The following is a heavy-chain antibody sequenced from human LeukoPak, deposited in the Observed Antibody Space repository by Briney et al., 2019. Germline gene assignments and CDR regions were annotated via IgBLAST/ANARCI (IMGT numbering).Heavy chain of an antibody. J-gene: IGHJ5*02. V-gene: IGHV4-34*01. CDR2: INHSGST. CDR3: ARGPTYYYGSGSYYNARFDP. D-gene: IGHD3-10*01. CDR1: GVSFSGYY. Sequence: SETLSLTCAVYGVSFSGYYWSWIRQPPGKGLEWIGEINHSGSTNYNPSLKSRVTISVDTSKNQFSLKLSSVTAADTAVYYCARGPTYYYGSGSYYNARFDPWGQGTLVTVSS.